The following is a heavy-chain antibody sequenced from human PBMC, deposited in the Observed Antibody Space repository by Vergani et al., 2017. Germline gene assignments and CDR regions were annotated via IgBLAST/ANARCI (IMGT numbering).Heavy chain of an antibody. CDR1: GFTVSGNY. D-gene: IGHD6-13*01. J-gene: IGHJ4*02. Sequence: EVQLVESGGGLVQPGGSLRLSCAASGFTVSGNYMSWVRQAPGKGLEWVSIIYSGGSTNYADSVKGRFTISRDNSKNTLYLQMNSLRAEDTAVYYCAKDRGIAAAGNKWGSVDDYWGQGTLVTVSA. V-gene: IGHV3-66*01. CDR2: IYSGGST. CDR3: AKDRGIAAAGNKWGSVDDY.